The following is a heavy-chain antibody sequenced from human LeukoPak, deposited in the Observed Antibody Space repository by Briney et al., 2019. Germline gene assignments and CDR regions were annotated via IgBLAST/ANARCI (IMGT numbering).Heavy chain of an antibody. Sequence: GGSLRLSCAASGFTFSSYSMNWVRQAPGKGLEWVSFISSSRSYIYYADSVRGRFTTSRDNAKNSMYLQMNSLRTEDTAVYYCARDVLGDYDYWGQGTLVSVSS. CDR1: GFTFSSYS. D-gene: IGHD4-17*01. J-gene: IGHJ4*02. V-gene: IGHV3-21*01. CDR2: ISSSRSYI. CDR3: ARDVLGDYDY.